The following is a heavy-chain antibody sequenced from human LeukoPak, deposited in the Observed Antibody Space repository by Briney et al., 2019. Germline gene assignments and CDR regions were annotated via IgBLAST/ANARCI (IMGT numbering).Heavy chain of an antibody. V-gene: IGHV4-4*02. Sequence: SETLSLTCAVSGDSITSDKWWTWVRQPPGKGLEWIGEINHSGSTNYNPSLKSRVTISVDTSKNQFSLKLSSVTAADTAVYYCASLEVVTAQGDTFDIWGQGTMVTVSS. D-gene: IGHD2-21*02. CDR2: INHSGST. CDR1: GDSITSDKW. CDR3: ASLEVVTAQGDTFDI. J-gene: IGHJ3*02.